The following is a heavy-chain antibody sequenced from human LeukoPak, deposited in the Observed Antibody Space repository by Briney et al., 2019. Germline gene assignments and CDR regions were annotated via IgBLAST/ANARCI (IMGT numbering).Heavy chain of an antibody. CDR1: GDSISNYY. D-gene: IGHD5-12*01. V-gene: IGHV4-59*01. J-gene: IGHJ4*02. CDR2: IYNTGST. Sequence: KPSETLSLTCTVSGDSISNYYWSWIRQPPGKGLEWIGYIYNTGSTNYNPSLKSRVTISLDTSKNQFSLNLSSVTTADTAMYYCARGEGYSGYDFYYWGQGTLVTVSS. CDR3: ARGEGYSGYDFYY.